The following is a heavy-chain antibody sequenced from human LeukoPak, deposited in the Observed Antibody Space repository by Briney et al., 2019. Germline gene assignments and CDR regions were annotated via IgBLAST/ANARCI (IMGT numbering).Heavy chain of an antibody. Sequence: ASVKVSCKASGYTFTSYGISWVRQAPGQGLERMGWISAYNGNTNYAQKLQGRVTMTTDTSTSTAYTELRSLRSDDTAVYYCARVGTIFGVVIIPHYMDVWGKGTTVTVSS. CDR3: ARVGTIFGVVIIPHYMDV. CDR1: GYTFTSYG. V-gene: IGHV1-18*01. CDR2: ISAYNGNT. D-gene: IGHD3-3*01. J-gene: IGHJ6*03.